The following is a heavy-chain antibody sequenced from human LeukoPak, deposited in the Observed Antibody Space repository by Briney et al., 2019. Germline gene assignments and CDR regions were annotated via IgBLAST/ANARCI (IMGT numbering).Heavy chain of an antibody. CDR2: IYHSGST. V-gene: IGHV4-38-2*02. CDR3: AREPGDNWNDYY. D-gene: IGHD1-20*01. Sequence: SETLSLTCTVSGYSISSGYYWGWIRQPPGKGLEWIGSIYHSGSTYYNPSLKSRVTISVDTSKNQFSLKLSSVTAADTAVYYCAREPGDNWNDYYWGQGTLVTVSS. J-gene: IGHJ4*02. CDR1: GYSISSGYY.